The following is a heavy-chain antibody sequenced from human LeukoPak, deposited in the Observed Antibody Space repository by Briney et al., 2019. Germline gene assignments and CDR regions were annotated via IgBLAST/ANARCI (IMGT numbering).Heavy chain of an antibody. CDR1: GYTFTSYA. D-gene: IGHD2-2*01. J-gene: IGHJ4*02. CDR2: INTNTGNP. CDR3: ARVRPAATTDYYFDY. Sequence: ASVKVSCKASGYTFTSYAMNRVRQAPGQGLEWMGWINTNTGNPTYAQGFTGRFVFSLDTSVSTAYLQISGLKAEDTAVYYCARVRPAATTDYYFDYWGQGTLVTVSS. V-gene: IGHV7-4-1*02.